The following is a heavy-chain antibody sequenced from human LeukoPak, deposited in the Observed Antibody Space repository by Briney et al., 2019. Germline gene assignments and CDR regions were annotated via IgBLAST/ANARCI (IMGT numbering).Heavy chain of an antibody. CDR2: IYHSGST. CDR3: ARVGLQLGDI. CDR1: GGSISSGGYY. Sequence: PSETLSLTCTVSGGSISSGGYYWSWIRQPPGKGLEWIGYIYHSGSTYYNPSLKSRVTISVDRSKNQFSLKLSSVTAADTAVYYCARVGLQLGDIWGQGTMVTVSS. J-gene: IGHJ3*02. V-gene: IGHV4-30-2*01. D-gene: IGHD6-6*01.